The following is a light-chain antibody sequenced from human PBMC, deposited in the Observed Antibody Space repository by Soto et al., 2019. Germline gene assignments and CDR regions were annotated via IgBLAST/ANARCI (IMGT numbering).Light chain of an antibody. Sequence: SYELTQPPSVSVAPRQTARITCGGNNIGTKSVHRYQQQPGQAPALVVYDDSARLSGIPERFSGSNSGNTATLPINRVEAVDEADYYCQVWDHTTEHYVFGPGTKVTVL. CDR2: DDS. V-gene: IGLV3-21*02. CDR1: NIGTKS. CDR3: QVWDHTTEHYV. J-gene: IGLJ1*01.